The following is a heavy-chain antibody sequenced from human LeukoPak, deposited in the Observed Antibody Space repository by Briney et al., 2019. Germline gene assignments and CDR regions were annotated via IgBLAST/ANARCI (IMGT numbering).Heavy chain of an antibody. Sequence: GASVKVSCKASGYTFTGYYMHWVRQAPGQGLEWMGWINPSSGGTNYAQKFQGRVTMTRDTSISTAYMELSRLRSDDTAVYYCARGTYCTNGVCYLGYWGQGTLVTVSS. D-gene: IGHD2-8*01. CDR3: ARGTYCTNGVCYLGY. J-gene: IGHJ4*02. V-gene: IGHV1-2*02. CDR2: INPSSGGT. CDR1: GYTFTGYY.